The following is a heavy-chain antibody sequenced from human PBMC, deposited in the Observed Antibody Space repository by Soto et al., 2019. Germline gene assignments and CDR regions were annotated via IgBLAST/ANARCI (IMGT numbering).Heavy chain of an antibody. V-gene: IGHV4-39*01. CDR2: IYYSGST. D-gene: IGHD6-6*01. CDR3: ANPQGSVMGSSFLREYYYYGMDA. J-gene: IGHJ6*02. Sequence: PSETLSLTCTVSGGSISSSSYYWGWIRQPPGKGLEWIGSIYYSGSTYYNPSLKSRVTISVDTSKNQFSLKLSSVTAADTAVYYCANPQGSVMGSSFLREYYYYGMDAWGQGTTVTVSS. CDR1: GGSISSSSYY.